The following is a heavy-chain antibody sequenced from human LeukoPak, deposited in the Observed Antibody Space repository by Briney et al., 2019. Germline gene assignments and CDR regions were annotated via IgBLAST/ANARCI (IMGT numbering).Heavy chain of an antibody. V-gene: IGHV3-30-3*01. CDR2: ISHDGSNK. D-gene: IGHD2-15*01. Sequence: SGGSLTLFCAASGFPLNVFAMLGARHAPGKALVCVADISHDGSNKYYADSVEGRFTISRDNSKNTLNAQLNSQSAEDTSVFYFAREGLCSGVRCYSTGWFYPWGEGGQVTVSS. CDR1: GFPLNVFA. CDR3: AREGLCSGVRCYSTGWFYP. J-gene: IGHJ5*02.